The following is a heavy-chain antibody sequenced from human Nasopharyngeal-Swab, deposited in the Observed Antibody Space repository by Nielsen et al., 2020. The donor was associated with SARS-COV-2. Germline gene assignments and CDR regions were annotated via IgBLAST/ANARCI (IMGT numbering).Heavy chain of an antibody. V-gene: IGHV3-33*01. D-gene: IGHD3-22*01. Sequence: GGSLRLSCAASGFTFNSYGMHWVRQAPGKGLEWVAVIWYGGSEKHYADSVRGRFTISRDNPKNTLYLQMNSLRAEDTAIYYCGRDRYYDSSGFDYWGQGTLVSVSS. CDR1: GFTFNSYG. CDR2: IWYGGSEK. J-gene: IGHJ4*02. CDR3: GRDRYYDSSGFDY.